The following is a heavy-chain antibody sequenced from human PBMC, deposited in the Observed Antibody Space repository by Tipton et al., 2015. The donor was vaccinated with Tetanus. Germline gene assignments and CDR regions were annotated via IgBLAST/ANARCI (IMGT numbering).Heavy chain of an antibody. J-gene: IGHJ5*02. Sequence: LRLSCTVSGGSISSTAYYWGWIRQPPGEGLEWIASVYYDRSAYTNPSLKSRIAISIDTSGSQFSLKVHSVTAADTAFYYCTRHVVEAVPRWFDPWGQGTLVTVSS. V-gene: IGHV4-39*01. D-gene: IGHD2-2*01. CDR2: VYYDRSA. CDR3: TRHVVEAVPRWFDP. CDR1: GGSISSTAYY.